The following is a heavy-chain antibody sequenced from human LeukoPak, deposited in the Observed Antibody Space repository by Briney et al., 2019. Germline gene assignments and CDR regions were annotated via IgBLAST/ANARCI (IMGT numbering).Heavy chain of an antibody. Sequence: PSETPSLTCTVSGGSISSGDYYWSWIRQPPGKGLEWIGYIYYSGSTNYNPSLKSRVTISVDTSKNQFSLKLSSVTAADTAVYYCATRITIFGVALDYWGQGTLVTVSS. CDR3: ATRITIFGVALDY. D-gene: IGHD3-3*01. J-gene: IGHJ4*02. V-gene: IGHV4-61*08. CDR2: IYYSGST. CDR1: GGSISSGDYY.